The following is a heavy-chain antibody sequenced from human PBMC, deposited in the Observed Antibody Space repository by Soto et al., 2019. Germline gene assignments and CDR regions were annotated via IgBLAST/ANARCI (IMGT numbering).Heavy chain of an antibody. CDR2: IRSKAYGGTT. CDR1: GFTFGDYA. J-gene: IGHJ6*02. V-gene: IGHV3-49*04. D-gene: IGHD3-22*01. Sequence: PGGSLRLSCTASGFTFGDYAMSWVRQAPGKGLEWVGFIRSKAYGGTTEYAASVKGRFTISRDDSKSIAYLQMNSLKTEDTAVYYCTRESKMRGLVIYCYYGMGVCRQLXTVTISS. CDR3: TRESKMRGLVIYCYYGMGV.